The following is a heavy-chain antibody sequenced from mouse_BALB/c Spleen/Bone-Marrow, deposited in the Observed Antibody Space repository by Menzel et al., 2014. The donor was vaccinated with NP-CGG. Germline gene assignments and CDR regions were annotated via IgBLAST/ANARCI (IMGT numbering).Heavy chain of an antibody. CDR2: IDPANGNT. Sequence: VQLKESGAELVKPGASVKLSCTASGFNIXDTYMHWVKQRPEQGLEWIGRIDPANGNTKYDPKFQGKATITAGTSSNTAYLQLSSLTSEDTAVYYCASYYYDSSTFAYWGQGTLVTVSA. V-gene: IGHV14-3*02. CDR3: ASYYYDSSTFAY. J-gene: IGHJ3*01. D-gene: IGHD1-1*01. CDR1: GFNIXDTY.